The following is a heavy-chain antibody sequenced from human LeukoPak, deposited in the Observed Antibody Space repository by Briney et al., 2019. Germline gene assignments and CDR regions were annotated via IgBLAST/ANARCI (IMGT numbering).Heavy chain of an antibody. Sequence: SETLSLTCTVSGGSISSYYWSWIRQPPGKGLEWVGYIYYSGSTNYNPSLKSRVTISVDTSKNQFSLKLSSVTAADTAVYYCARHWSRSHYSSGWYGTDWFDPWGQGTLVTVSS. CDR1: GGSISSYY. D-gene: IGHD6-19*01. CDR2: IYYSGST. J-gene: IGHJ5*02. V-gene: IGHV4-59*08. CDR3: ARHWSRSHYSSGWYGTDWFDP.